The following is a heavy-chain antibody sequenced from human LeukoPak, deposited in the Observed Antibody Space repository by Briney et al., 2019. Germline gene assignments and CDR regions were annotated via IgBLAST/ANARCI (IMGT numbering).Heavy chain of an antibody. D-gene: IGHD6-19*01. CDR3: ARQRYSSGWYGFDN. J-gene: IGHJ4*02. Sequence: SGPTLVNPTQTLTLTCTFSGFSLSTSGMCVTWIRQPPGKALEWLARIDWDDNKYYSTSLKTRLTISKDTSKNQVVLTMTNMDPVDTATYYCARQRYSSGWYGFDNWGQGTLVTVSS. CDR1: GFSLSTSGMC. CDR2: IDWDDNK. V-gene: IGHV2-70*11.